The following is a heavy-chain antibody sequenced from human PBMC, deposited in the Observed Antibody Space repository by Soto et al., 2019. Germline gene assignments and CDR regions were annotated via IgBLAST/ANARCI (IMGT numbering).Heavy chain of an antibody. CDR1: GFTFSNYA. Sequence: LRLSCAASGFTFSNYAMSWVRQAPGKGLEWVSGINNNGGITHYADSVKGRFTISRDNSKNTLYLQINSLRAEDTAVYYCAQAHTSGWSSYYYYGLDVWGQGTTVTSP. CDR2: INNNGGIT. CDR3: AQAHTSGWSSYYYYGLDV. J-gene: IGHJ6*02. V-gene: IGHV3-23*01. D-gene: IGHD6-19*01.